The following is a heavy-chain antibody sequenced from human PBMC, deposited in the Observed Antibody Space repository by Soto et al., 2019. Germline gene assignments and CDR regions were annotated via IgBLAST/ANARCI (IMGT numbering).Heavy chain of an antibody. CDR3: AKVVLWFGELSPTGYFDY. Sequence: GGSLTLSCAASGFTISSYAMSWVRQATGKGLEWVSAISGSGGSTYYADSVKGRFTISRDNSKNTLYLQMNSLRAEDTAVYYCAKVVLWFGELSPTGYFDYWGQGTLVTVSS. J-gene: IGHJ4*02. CDR1: GFTISSYA. D-gene: IGHD3-10*01. CDR2: ISGSGGST. V-gene: IGHV3-23*01.